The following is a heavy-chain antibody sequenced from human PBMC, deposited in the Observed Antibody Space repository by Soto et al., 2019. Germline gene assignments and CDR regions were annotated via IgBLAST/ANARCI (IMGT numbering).Heavy chain of an antibody. Sequence: PGESLKISCKGSGYSFPTAWIGWVRQMPGKGLEWMAIIYPGDSDARYSPSFQGQVTISADKYISTAYLQWNSLKASDTAMYYCATSTGWYYLDSWGQGTQVTVSS. J-gene: IGHJ4*02. CDR3: ATSTGWYYLDS. CDR2: IYPGDSDA. D-gene: IGHD6-19*01. CDR1: GYSFPTAW. V-gene: IGHV5-51*01.